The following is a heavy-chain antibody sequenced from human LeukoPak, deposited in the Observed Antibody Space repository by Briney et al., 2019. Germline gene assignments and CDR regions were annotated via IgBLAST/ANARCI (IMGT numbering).Heavy chain of an antibody. V-gene: IGHV3-48*01. CDR1: GFTFSSYS. Sequence: PGGSLRLSCAASGFTFSSYSMNWVRQAPGKGLEWVSYISSSSSTIYYADSVKGRFTISRDNAKNSLYLQMNSLRAEDTAVYYCARDIVVVPAAPDAFDIWGQGTMVTVSS. CDR2: ISSSSSTI. D-gene: IGHD2-2*01. CDR3: ARDIVVVPAAPDAFDI. J-gene: IGHJ3*02.